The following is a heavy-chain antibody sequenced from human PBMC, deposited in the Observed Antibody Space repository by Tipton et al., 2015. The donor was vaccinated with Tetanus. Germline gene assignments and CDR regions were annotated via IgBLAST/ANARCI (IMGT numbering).Heavy chain of an antibody. V-gene: IGHV3-33*01. CDR2: SWYDGTDK. Sequence: SLRLSCAASGFIFSSYGIHWVRQAPGKGLEWLAVSWYDGTDKYYADSVKGRFTISRDNSKNTLYLHMNSLRAEDTALYYCAREADCSGGSCFSGDFDNWGQGTQVTVSS. CDR1: GFIFSSYG. J-gene: IGHJ4*02. D-gene: IGHD2-15*01. CDR3: AREADCSGGSCFSGDFDN.